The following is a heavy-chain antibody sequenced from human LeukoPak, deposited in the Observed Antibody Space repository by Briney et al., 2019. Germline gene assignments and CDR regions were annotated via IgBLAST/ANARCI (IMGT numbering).Heavy chain of an antibody. Sequence: GGFLRLSCAASGFTFDDYGMSWVRQAPGKGLEGVSGINWNGGSTGYADSVKGRFTISRDNAKNSLYLQMNSLRAEDTALYYCARVYYDSSGYWGFDYWGQGTLVTVSS. CDR3: ARVYYDSSGYWGFDY. V-gene: IGHV3-20*04. J-gene: IGHJ4*02. CDR1: GFTFDDYG. D-gene: IGHD3-22*01. CDR2: INWNGGST.